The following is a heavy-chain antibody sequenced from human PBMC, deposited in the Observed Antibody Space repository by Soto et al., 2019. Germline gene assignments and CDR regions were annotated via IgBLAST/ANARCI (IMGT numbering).Heavy chain of an antibody. CDR3: ARHGYSSAWYSPPGGLDY. Sequence: SETLSLTCTVSGGSISSYYWSWIRQPPGKGLEWIGYIYYSGSTNYNPSLKSRVTISVDTSKNQFSLKLSSVTAADTAVYYCARHGYSSAWYSPPGGLDYWGQGTLVTVSS. V-gene: IGHV4-59*08. CDR1: GGSISSYY. D-gene: IGHD6-19*01. CDR2: IYYSGST. J-gene: IGHJ4*02.